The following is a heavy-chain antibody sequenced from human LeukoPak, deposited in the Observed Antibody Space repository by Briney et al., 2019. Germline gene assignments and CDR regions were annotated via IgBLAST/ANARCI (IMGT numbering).Heavy chain of an antibody. CDR2: MNPNSGNT. J-gene: IGHJ4*02. Sequence: ASVKVSCKASGYTFTSYDINWVRQATGQGLEWMGWMNPNSGNTGYAQKFQGRVTMTRDMSTSTVYMELSSLRSEDTAVYYCARGRQLWQPDFWGQGTLVTVSS. CDR1: GYTFTSYD. V-gene: IGHV1-8*02. D-gene: IGHD5-18*01. CDR3: ARGRQLWQPDF.